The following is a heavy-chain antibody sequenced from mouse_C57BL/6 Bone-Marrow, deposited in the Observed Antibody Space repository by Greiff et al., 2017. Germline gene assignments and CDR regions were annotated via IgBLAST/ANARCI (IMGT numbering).Heavy chain of an antibody. CDR1: GYTFTSYW. V-gene: IGHV1-55*01. J-gene: IGHJ2*01. Sequence: QVQLKEPGAELVKPGASVKMSCKASGYTFTSYWITWVKQRPGQGLEWIGDIYPGSGSTNYNEKFKSKATLTVDTSSSTAYMQLSSLTSEDSAVYYCARGGEGYFDYWGQGTTLTVSS. CDR3: ARGGEGYFDY. CDR2: IYPGSGST.